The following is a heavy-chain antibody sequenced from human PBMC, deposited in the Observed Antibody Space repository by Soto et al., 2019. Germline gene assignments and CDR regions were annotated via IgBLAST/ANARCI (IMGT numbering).Heavy chain of an antibody. CDR3: ARHLAAGSSWSGMAV. CDR2: IDPRDAYI. Sequence: GEALKISCEASGYIFTNYWMSWVRQMPGKGLEWMGRIDPRDAYISYSPSFQGHVTISRNQAINTTYLQWRSLRTSDTAVSYCARHLAAGSSWSGMAVWGRGTSVTVSS. J-gene: IGHJ6*02. V-gene: IGHV5-10-1*01. CDR1: GYIFTNYW. D-gene: IGHD6-13*01.